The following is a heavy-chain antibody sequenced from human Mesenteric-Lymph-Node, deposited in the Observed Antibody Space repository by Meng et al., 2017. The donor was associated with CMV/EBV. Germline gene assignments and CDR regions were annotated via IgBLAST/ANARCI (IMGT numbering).Heavy chain of an antibody. CDR1: GHTFTGYY. CDR2: INPNSGGT. CDR3: ARGSRLDVVGAVTTRAHDY. V-gene: IGHV1-2*02. J-gene: IGHJ4*02. Sequence: ASVKVSCKASGHTFTGYYMHWVRQAPGQGLEWMGWINPNSGGTNYAQKLQGRVTMTRDTSISTAYMELSRLRSDDTVVYYCARGSRLDVVGAVTTRAHDYWGQGTQVTVSS. D-gene: IGHD2-15*01.